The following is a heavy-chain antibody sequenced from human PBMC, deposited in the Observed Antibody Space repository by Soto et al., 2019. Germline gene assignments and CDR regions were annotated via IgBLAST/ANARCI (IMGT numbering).Heavy chain of an antibody. CDR3: ATRTGSILTGHGMDV. V-gene: IGHV4-39*01. CDR2: IYYSGST. J-gene: IGHJ6*02. CDR1: GGSISSSSYY. D-gene: IGHD3-9*01. Sequence: SETLSLTCTVSGGSISSSSYYWGWIRQPPGKGLEWIGSIYYSGSTYYNPSLKSRVTISVDTSKNQFSLKLSSVTAADTAVYYCATRTGSILTGHGMDVWGQGTTVTVSS.